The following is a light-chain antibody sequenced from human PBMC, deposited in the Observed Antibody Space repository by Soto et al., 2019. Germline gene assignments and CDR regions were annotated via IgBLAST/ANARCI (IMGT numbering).Light chain of an antibody. Sequence: DIVLTQSPGTLSLSPGERASLSCRASQNVNSNYLAWYQQKPGQAPRLLIYDASSRATGIPDRFSGSGSGTDFTLTISRLEPEDFAVYYCQQHGTSPITFGQGTRLEIK. CDR2: DAS. J-gene: IGKJ5*01. CDR3: QQHGTSPIT. CDR1: QNVNSNY. V-gene: IGKV3-20*01.